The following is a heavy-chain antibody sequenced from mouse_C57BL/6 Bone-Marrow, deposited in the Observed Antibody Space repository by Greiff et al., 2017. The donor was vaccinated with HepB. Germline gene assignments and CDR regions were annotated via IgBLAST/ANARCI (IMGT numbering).Heavy chain of an antibody. CDR3: ASRYYGSSYFDY. CDR2: IYPGDGDT. J-gene: IGHJ2*01. CDR1: GYAFSSSW. D-gene: IGHD1-1*01. V-gene: IGHV1-82*01. Sequence: VQLKESGPELVKPGASVKISCKASGYAFSSSWMNWVKQRPGKGLEWIGRIYPGDGDTNYNGKFKGKATLTADKSSSTAYMQLSSLTSEDSAVYFCASRYYGSSYFDYWGQGTTLTVSS.